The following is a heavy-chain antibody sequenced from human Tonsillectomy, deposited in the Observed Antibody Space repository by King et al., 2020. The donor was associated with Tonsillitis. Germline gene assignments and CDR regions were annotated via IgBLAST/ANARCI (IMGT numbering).Heavy chain of an antibody. Sequence: VQLQESGPGLVKPSETLSLTCTVSGGSISSYYWSWIRQPPGKGLEWIGFIHYSGSTNYNPSLKSRVTISVDTSKNQFSLKLSSVTAADTAVYYCARVSSSSQWNFDLWGRGTLVTVSS. CDR1: GGSISSYY. J-gene: IGHJ2*01. V-gene: IGHV4-59*01. CDR3: ARVSSSSQWNFDL. D-gene: IGHD6-6*01. CDR2: IHYSGST.